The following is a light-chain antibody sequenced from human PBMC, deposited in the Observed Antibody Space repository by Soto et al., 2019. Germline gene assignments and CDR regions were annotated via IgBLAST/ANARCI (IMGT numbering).Light chain of an antibody. Sequence: EIVLTQSPATLSLSPGERATLSCRASQSVSSYLAWYQQKPGQAPRLLIYDASNRATGIPARFSGSGSGTDFTLTISSLETEDFAVYYCQQRSNWPSITFGQGKRLEIK. CDR2: DAS. V-gene: IGKV3-11*01. CDR1: QSVSSY. J-gene: IGKJ5*01. CDR3: QQRSNWPSIT.